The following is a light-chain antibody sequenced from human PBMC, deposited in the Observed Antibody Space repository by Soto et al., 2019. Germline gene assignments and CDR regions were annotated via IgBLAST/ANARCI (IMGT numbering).Light chain of an antibody. J-gene: IGLJ1*01. CDR3: QSSDDTGNYYL. CDR2: KDS. CDR1: ELSKQY. Sequence: SYELTQRPSVSVSPGQTARITCSGDELSKQYVYWYQQKPGQAPVLVIYKDSERASGIPERFSASSSGTTVTLTISGVRAEDEADYYCQSSDDTGNYYLFGTGTKVTVL. V-gene: IGLV3-25*02.